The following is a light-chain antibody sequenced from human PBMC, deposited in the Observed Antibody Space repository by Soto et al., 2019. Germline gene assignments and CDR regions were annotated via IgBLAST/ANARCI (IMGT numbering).Light chain of an antibody. CDR2: KSS. V-gene: IGKV1-5*03. Sequence: DIQMTQSPSTLSASEGDRVTISCRASQSVSIWLAWYQQKPGRAPKLLIYKSSILESGVPSRFSGSGSGTDFTLTINRLEPEDFALYYCQQYGSSPPTFGQGTKVDIK. CDR1: QSVSIW. CDR3: QQYGSSPPT. J-gene: IGKJ1*01.